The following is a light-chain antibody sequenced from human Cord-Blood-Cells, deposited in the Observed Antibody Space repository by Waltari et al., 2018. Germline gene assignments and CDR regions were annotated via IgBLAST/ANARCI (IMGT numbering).Light chain of an antibody. CDR3: SSYTSSSTYV. CDR1: SSDVGGYNY. Sequence: QSALTQTASVSRSPGQSITICCTGTSSDVGGYNYVSWYQQHPGKAPKLMIYAVSNRPSGVSNRFSGSKSGNTASLTISGLQAEDEADYYCSSYTSSSTYVFGTGTKVTVL. J-gene: IGLJ1*01. CDR2: AVS. V-gene: IGLV2-14*01.